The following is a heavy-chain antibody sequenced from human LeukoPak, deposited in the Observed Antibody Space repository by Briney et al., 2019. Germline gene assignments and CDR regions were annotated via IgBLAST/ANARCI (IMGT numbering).Heavy chain of an antibody. J-gene: IGHJ4*02. Sequence: GGSLRLSCAASGFTFSSYAMHWVRQAPGKGLEWVAVISYDGSNKYYADSVKGRFTISRDNSKNTLYLQMNSLRAEDTAFYYCARGTHYYDISGYDYWGQGTLVIVSS. V-gene: IGHV3-30*04. D-gene: IGHD3-22*01. CDR1: GFTFSSYA. CDR2: ISYDGSNK. CDR3: ARGTHYYDISGYDY.